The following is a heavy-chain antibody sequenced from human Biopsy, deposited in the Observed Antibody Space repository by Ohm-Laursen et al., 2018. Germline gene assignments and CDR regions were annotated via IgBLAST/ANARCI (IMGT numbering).Heavy chain of an antibody. V-gene: IGHV4-4*07. CDR3: ARDLPSSYYYAMDV. CDR1: GASITSYY. CDR2: TYKGGNT. Sequence: GTLSLAWTVSGASITSYYWSWIRQPAGKGLEWIGHTYKGGNTNHNPSLKSRVSMSVDTSKNQLSLTLRSVTAADTAVYYCARDLPSSYYYAMDVWGQGTTVTVSS. J-gene: IGHJ6*02.